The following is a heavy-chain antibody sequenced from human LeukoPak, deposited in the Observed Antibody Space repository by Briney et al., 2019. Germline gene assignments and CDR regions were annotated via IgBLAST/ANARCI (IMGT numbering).Heavy chain of an antibody. V-gene: IGHV1-69*05. CDR2: IIPIFGTA. CDR1: GGTFSSYA. CDR3: ARDRADYGDYV. J-gene: IGHJ4*02. Sequence: EASVKVSCKASGGTFSSYAISWVRQVPGQGLEWMGRIIPIFGTANYAQKFQGRVTITTDESTSTAYMELSSLRSEDTAVYYCARDRADYGDYVWGQGTLVTVSS. D-gene: IGHD4-17*01.